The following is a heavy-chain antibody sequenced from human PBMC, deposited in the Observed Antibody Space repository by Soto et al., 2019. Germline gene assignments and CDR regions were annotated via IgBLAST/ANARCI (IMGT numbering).Heavy chain of an antibody. D-gene: IGHD6-13*01. CDR3: ARGGSTSWLRALDL. V-gene: IGHV3-74*01. Sequence: EVQLVESGGGLVQPGGSLRLSCAVSGFTFSNYYMQWVRQGPGKGLVYVARIDFDGRSTVHAESVKGRFTISRDNAKNTLYLQMNSLGAEDTGVYYCARGGSTSWLRALDLWGQGTLVTVSS. CDR1: GFTFSNYY. J-gene: IGHJ5*02. CDR2: IDFDGRST.